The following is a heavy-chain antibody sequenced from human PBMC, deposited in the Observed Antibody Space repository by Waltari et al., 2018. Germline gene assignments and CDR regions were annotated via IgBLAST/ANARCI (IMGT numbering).Heavy chain of an antibody. CDR2: ISGSGGTT. V-gene: IGHV3-23*04. D-gene: IGHD3-16*01. CDR3: AKGEVRHFDY. J-gene: IGHJ4*02. CDR1: ECTFSDSA. Sequence: EVQLVESGGGLVQPGGSRRLPCATSECTFSDSAMRWGRQAPGKGLEWVSSISGSGGTTYYADSVKGRFTISRDNSKNTLYLQMNSLRAEDAAVYYCAKGEVRHFDYWGQGALVTVSS.